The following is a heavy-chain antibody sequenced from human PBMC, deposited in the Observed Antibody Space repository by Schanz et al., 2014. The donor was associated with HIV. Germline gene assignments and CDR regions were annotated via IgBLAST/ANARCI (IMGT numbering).Heavy chain of an antibody. V-gene: IGHV3-21*04. Sequence: EVQLAESGGGLVKPGGSLRLSCAGSGFTFSDYSMTWVRQAPGKGLEWVAFISATGAYIYYADSVKGRFTISRDNAQKSLFLQMNSLRDEDTAIYFCARDGYNSLSRKDYYFDYWGQGTLVTVSS. D-gene: IGHD1-1*01. CDR3: ARDGYNSLSRKDYYFDY. CDR2: ISATGAYI. J-gene: IGHJ4*02. CDR1: GFTFSDYS.